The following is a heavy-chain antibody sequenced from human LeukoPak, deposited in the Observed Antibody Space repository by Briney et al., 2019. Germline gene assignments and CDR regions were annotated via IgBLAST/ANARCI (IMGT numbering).Heavy chain of an antibody. J-gene: IGHJ6*02. D-gene: IGHD6-13*01. CDR1: GYTFTSYD. Sequence: ASVKVSCKASGYTFTSYDINWVRQATGQGLERMGWMNPNSGNTGYAQKFQGRVTMTRNTSISTAYMELSSLRSEDTAVYYCARDPYSSSSQFDDYYYYYGMDVWGQGTTVTVSS. CDR3: ARDPYSSSSQFDDYYYYYGMDV. CDR2: MNPNSGNT. V-gene: IGHV1-8*01.